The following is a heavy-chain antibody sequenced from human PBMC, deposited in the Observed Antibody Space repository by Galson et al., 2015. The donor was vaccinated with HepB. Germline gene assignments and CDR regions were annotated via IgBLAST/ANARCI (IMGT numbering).Heavy chain of an antibody. V-gene: IGHV3-23*01. D-gene: IGHD3-22*01. Sequence: SLRLSCAASGFTFGSNAMSWVRQAPGKGLEWVSAISCGGGTTYYADSVKGRFTVSRDNSKNTLYLQMNSLRAEDTAVYYCAKDLEPYYNDSSGSRQVAFDNWGQGTMGTVSS. CDR2: ISCGGGTT. J-gene: IGHJ3*02. CDR1: GFTFGSNA. CDR3: AKDLEPYYNDSSGSRQVAFDN.